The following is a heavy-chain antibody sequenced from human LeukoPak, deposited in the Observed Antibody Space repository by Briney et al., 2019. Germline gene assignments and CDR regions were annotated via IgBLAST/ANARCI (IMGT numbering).Heavy chain of an antibody. J-gene: IGHJ4*02. V-gene: IGHV3-30-3*01. Sequence: GRSLRLSCAASGFTFSSYAMHWVRQAPGKGLEWVAVISYDGSNKYYADSVKGRFTISRDNSKNTLYLQMNSLRAEDTAVYYCARVSVGRYYFDNWGQGTPVTVS. CDR1: GFTFSSYA. CDR2: ISYDGSNK. D-gene: IGHD3-3*02. CDR3: ARVSVGRYYFDN.